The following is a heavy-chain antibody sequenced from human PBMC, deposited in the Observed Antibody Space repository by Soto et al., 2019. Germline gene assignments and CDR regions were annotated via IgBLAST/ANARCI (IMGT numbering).Heavy chain of an antibody. CDR2: ISYDGSNK. CDR1: GFTFSSYA. CDR3: PFSGYHHGIDY. J-gene: IGHJ4*02. V-gene: IGHV3-30-3*01. Sequence: GGSLRLSCAASGFTFSSYAMHWVRQAPGKGLEWVAVISYDGSNKYYADSVKGRFTISRDNSKNTLYLQMNSLRAEDTAVYYCPFSGYHHGIDYWGQATLVTVSS. D-gene: IGHD2-2*01.